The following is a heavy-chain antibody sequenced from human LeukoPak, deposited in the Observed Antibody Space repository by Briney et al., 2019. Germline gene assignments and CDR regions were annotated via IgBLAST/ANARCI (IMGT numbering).Heavy chain of an antibody. D-gene: IGHD3-10*01. Sequence: AASVKVSCKASGYTFTGYYMHWVRQAPGQGLEWMGWINPNSGGTNYAQKFQGWVTMTRDTSISTAYMELSRLRSDDTAVYYCARGDYYGSGSLNNWFDPWGQGTLVTVSS. CDR2: INPNSGGT. CDR3: ARGDYYGSGSLNNWFDP. J-gene: IGHJ5*02. CDR1: GYTFTGYY. V-gene: IGHV1-2*04.